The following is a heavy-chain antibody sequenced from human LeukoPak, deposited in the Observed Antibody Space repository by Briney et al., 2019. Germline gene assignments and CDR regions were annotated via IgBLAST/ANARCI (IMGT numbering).Heavy chain of an antibody. CDR1: GYTFTSYY. V-gene: IGHV1-2*06. Sequence: GASVKVSCKASGYTFTSYYMHWVRQAPGQGLEWMGRINPNSGGTNYAQKFQGRVTMTRDTSISTAYMELSRLRSDDTAVYYCASWEGYSSSWYTYYYYYGMDVWGQGTTVTVSS. CDR2: INPNSGGT. CDR3: ASWEGYSSSWYTYYYYYGMDV. J-gene: IGHJ6*02. D-gene: IGHD6-13*01.